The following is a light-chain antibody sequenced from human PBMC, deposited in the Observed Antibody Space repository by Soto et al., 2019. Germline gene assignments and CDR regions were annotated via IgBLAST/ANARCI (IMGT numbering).Light chain of an antibody. V-gene: IGLV2-14*01. CDR2: DVS. CDR1: SGDIGDYNY. Sequence: SALTQPASVYGSPGRSITISCVGTSGDIGDYNYVSWYQQHPGKVPKVIIYDVSNRPSGVSYRFSGTKSGNTASLTVSGLQAEDEADYYCCSYTRSGTLIFGTGTKVTVL. CDR3: CSYTRSGTLI. J-gene: IGLJ1*01.